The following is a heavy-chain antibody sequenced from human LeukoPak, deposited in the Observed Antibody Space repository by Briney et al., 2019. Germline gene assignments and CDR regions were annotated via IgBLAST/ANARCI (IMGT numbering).Heavy chain of an antibody. V-gene: IGHV4-38-2*01. Sequence: SETLSLTCAVSGYSISSGYYWGWIRQPPGEGLEWIGSIYHSGSTYYNPSLKSRVTISVDTSKNQFSLRLSSVTAADTAVYYCASYCSGGSCWCYWGQGTLVTVSS. CDR3: ASYCSGGSCWCY. CDR1: GYSISSGYY. D-gene: IGHD2-15*01. J-gene: IGHJ4*02. CDR2: IYHSGST.